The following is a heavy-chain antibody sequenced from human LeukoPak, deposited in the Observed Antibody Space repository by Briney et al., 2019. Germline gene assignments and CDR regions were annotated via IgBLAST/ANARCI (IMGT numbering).Heavy chain of an antibody. J-gene: IGHJ4*02. CDR3: TRSWDHFDY. D-gene: IGHD6-13*01. Sequence: GGSLRLSCAASGFTFSSYWMHWVRQAPGKGPVWVSRINNDGSGTTYADSVKGRFTISRDDAKNTLYLQMNSLRAEDTAVYYCTRSWDHFDYWGQGTLVTVSS. CDR2: INNDGSGT. V-gene: IGHV3-74*01. CDR1: GFTFSSYW.